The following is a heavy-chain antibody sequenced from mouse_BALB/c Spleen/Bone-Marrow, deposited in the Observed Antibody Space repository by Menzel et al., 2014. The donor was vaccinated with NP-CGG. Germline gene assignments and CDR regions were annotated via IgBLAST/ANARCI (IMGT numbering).Heavy chain of an antibody. Sequence: EVQRVESGGGLVQPGGSLKLSCVASGFTFSSYGMSWVRQTPDKRLELVATINNNGGSTDYPDSVKGQFTISRDNAKNTLYLQMSSLKSEDTAMYYCARVYGWYFDVWGAGTTVTVSS. CDR2: INNNGGST. V-gene: IGHV5-6-3*01. CDR3: ARVYGWYFDV. D-gene: IGHD1-1*01. J-gene: IGHJ1*01. CDR1: GFTFSSYG.